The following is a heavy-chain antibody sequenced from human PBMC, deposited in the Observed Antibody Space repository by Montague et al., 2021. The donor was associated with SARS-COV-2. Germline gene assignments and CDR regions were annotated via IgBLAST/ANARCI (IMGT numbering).Heavy chain of an antibody. V-gene: IGHV4-39*02. CDR1: GGSISSSNYY. D-gene: IGHD5-12*01. CDR2: ICDSGST. CDR3: ARRGRKLLPVATTIGGFDI. Sequence: SETLSLTCTVSGGSISSSNYYWDWIRKPPGKGLEWIGSICDSGSTYYNPSLKSRVTISVDTSKNHFSLKLSSVTAADTAVYYCARRGRKLLPVATTIGGFDIWGQGTMVTVSS. J-gene: IGHJ3*02.